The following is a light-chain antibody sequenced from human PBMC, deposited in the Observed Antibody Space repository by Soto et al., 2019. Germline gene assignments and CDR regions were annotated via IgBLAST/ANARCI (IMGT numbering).Light chain of an antibody. CDR1: QSVSSD. CDR2: AAS. Sequence: EIIMTQSPATLSLSPGERATLSCRASQSVSSDLAWYQQKPGQAPRLLIFAASTRATGTPVRFSGSGSGTEFTLTISSLQSEDFAVYFCQQYNNWPPWTFGQGTKVEIK. V-gene: IGKV3-15*01. CDR3: QQYNNWPPWT. J-gene: IGKJ1*01.